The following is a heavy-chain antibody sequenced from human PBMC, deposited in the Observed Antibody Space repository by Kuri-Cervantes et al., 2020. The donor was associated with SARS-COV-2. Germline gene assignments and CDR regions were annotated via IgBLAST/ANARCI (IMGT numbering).Heavy chain of an antibody. CDR3: AKALSGCAGDCPTR. J-gene: IGHJ4*02. D-gene: IGHD2-21*01. CDR1: GFTFSSCA. Sequence: GESLKISCAASGFTFSSCAMSWVRQAPGKGLEWVSSISGSGGSTYYADSVKGRFTISRDNSKNTLYLQMNSLRAEDTAVYYCAKALSGCAGDCPTRWGQGTLVTVSS. V-gene: IGHV3-23*01. CDR2: ISGSGGST.